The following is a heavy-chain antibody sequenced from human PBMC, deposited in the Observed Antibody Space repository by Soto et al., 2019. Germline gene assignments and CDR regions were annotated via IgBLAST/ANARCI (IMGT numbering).Heavy chain of an antibody. D-gene: IGHD6-19*01. Sequence: PSETLSLTCAVSGGSISSPGYYWTWIRQHPGKGLEWIGYIYYSGGTSYNPSLNSRLAISVDTSKNHFSLKLSSVTAADTAVYYCARDRGYNSGWYLDVWGQGTPVTVSS. CDR1: GGSISSPGYY. J-gene: IGHJ6*02. V-gene: IGHV4-31*11. CDR2: IYYSGGT. CDR3: ARDRGYNSGWYLDV.